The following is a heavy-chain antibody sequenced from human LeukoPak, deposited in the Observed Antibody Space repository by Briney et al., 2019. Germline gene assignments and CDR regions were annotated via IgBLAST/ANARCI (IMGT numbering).Heavy chain of an antibody. J-gene: IGHJ1*01. CDR2: ISWNSGSI. CDR3: AKDPGLDYYDQHPFQH. V-gene: IGHV3-9*01. Sequence: PGGSLRLSCAASGFTFDDYAMHWVRQAPGKGLEWVSGISWNSGSIGYADSVKGRFIISRDNAKNSLYLQMNSLRAEDTALYYCAKDPGLDYYDQHPFQHWGQGTLVTVSS. CDR1: GFTFDDYA. D-gene: IGHD3-22*01.